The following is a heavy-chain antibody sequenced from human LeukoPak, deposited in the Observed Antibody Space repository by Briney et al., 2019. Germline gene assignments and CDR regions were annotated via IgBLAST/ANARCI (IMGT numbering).Heavy chain of an antibody. CDR3: ARGLRGEGGYYDY. Sequence: PSETLSLTCAVYGESFSGYYWSWIRQPPGKGLEWTGSIYYSGSTYYNPSLKSRVTISVDTSKNQFSLKLRTVTAADTAVYYCARGLRGEGGYYDYWGQGTLVTVSS. CDR2: IYYSGST. CDR1: GESFSGYY. D-gene: IGHD3-22*01. V-gene: IGHV4-34*01. J-gene: IGHJ4*02.